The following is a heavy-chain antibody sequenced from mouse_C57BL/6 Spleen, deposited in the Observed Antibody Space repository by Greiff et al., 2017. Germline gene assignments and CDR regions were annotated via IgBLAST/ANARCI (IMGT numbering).Heavy chain of an antibody. V-gene: IGHV5-6*01. CDR3: ARQHYYGSSYDY. CDR1: GFTFSSYG. Sequence: EVQLVESGGDLVKPGGSLKLSCAASGFTFSSYGMSWVRQTPDKRLEWVATISSGGSYTYYPDSVKGRFTISRDNAKNTLYLQMSSLKSEDTAMYYCARQHYYGSSYDYWGQGTTLTVSS. D-gene: IGHD1-1*01. J-gene: IGHJ2*01. CDR2: ISSGGSYT.